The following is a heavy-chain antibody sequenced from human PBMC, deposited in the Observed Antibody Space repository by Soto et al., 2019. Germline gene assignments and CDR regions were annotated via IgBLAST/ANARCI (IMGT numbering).Heavy chain of an antibody. CDR3: ARDLWWYLH. D-gene: IGHD2-15*01. J-gene: IGHJ4*02. CDR2: ISAGGDGA. V-gene: IGHV3-23*01. CDR1: GFTFSSHA. Sequence: EVQLLESGGGLVQPGGALRLSCAASGFTFSSHAMSWVRQAPGKGLEWVSSISAGGDGAYYADSVKGRFTISRANSNNTLYRHMNSLRTEDTAVYYCARDLWWYLHWGQGTLVTVSS.